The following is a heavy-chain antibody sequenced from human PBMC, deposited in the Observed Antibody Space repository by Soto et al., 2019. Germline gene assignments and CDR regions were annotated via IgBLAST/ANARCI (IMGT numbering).Heavy chain of an antibody. CDR3: ARDQGRDSSGYYYLLYYYGMDV. J-gene: IGHJ6*02. CDR2: INAGNGST. Sequence: ASAKVSCKASGYTFTSYAMHWVRQAPVQRLEWMGWINAGNGSTKYSQKLQGRVTITRDTSASTAYMELSSLRSEDTAVYYCARDQGRDSSGYYYLLYYYGMDVWGQGSTVTAS. CDR1: GYTFTSYA. D-gene: IGHD3-22*01. V-gene: IGHV1-3*01.